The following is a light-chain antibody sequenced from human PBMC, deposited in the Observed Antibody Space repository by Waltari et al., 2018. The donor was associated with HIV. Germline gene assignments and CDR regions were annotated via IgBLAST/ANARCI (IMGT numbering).Light chain of an antibody. Sequence: QSALTQPPSASGPPGQSVTISCTGTSNDVGRYDFVSWYQLRPGNVPKLVIYEVTKRPSGVAVRFSGSKAGNTASRTVSGLQNDDEADYSCSSYAANNTFVIFGGGTKLTVL. CDR1: SNDVGRYDF. CDR2: EVT. V-gene: IGLV2-8*01. J-gene: IGLJ2*01. CDR3: SSYAANNTFVI.